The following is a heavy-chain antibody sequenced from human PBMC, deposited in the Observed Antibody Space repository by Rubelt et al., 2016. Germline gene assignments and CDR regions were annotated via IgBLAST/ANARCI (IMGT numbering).Heavy chain of an antibody. CDR2: IYYGGTT. J-gene: IGHJ4*02. CDR1: GGSISSSSYY. Sequence: QLQLQESGPGLVKPSETLSLTCTVSGGSISSSSYYWAWIRQPPGRGLEWIGSIYYGGTTYYNPSRKGRVTISIDTSRHQCSLRLSSVTAADTAVYHCARLDYFDSSSYYYYWGQGTLVTVSS. V-gene: IGHV4-39*01. CDR3: ARLDYFDSSSYYYY. D-gene: IGHD3-22*01.